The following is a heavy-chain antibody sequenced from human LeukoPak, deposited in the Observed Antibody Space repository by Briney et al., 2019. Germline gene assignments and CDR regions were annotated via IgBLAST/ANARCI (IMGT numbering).Heavy chain of an antibody. CDR3: AKAPSGWYPPAEYFQH. J-gene: IGHJ1*01. CDR1: GFTVSSNY. V-gene: IGHV3-23*01. Sequence: GGSLRLSCAASGFTVSSNYMSWVRQAPGKGLEWVSAISGSGGSTYYADSVKGRFTISRDNSKNTLYLQMNSLRAEDTAVYYCAKAPSGWYPPAEYFQHWGQGTLVTVSS. CDR2: ISGSGGST. D-gene: IGHD6-19*01.